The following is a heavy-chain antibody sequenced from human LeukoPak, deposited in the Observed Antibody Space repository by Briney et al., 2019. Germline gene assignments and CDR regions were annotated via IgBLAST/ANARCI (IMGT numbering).Heavy chain of an antibody. CDR2: IYYSGST. CDR1: GRSISSSSYY. V-gene: IGHV4-39*07. D-gene: IGHD2-15*01. CDR3: ARGSTDSSVVAANNWGYYMDV. J-gene: IGHJ6*03. Sequence: SETLSLTCTVSGRSISSSSYYWGWIRQPPGKGLEWIGRIYYSGSTYYNPSLKSRVTISVATSKNQFSLKLSSVTAAGTAVYYCARGSTDSSVVAANNWGYYMDVWGKGSTVTVSS.